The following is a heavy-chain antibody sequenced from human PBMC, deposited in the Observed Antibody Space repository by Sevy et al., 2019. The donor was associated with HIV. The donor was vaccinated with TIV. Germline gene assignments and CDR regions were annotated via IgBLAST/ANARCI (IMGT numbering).Heavy chain of an antibody. CDR2: ISSSGSTI. CDR1: GFTFSDYY. V-gene: IGHV3-11*01. D-gene: IGHD3-9*01. CDR3: ARIIEKRYFDWLPQPYYYYYYMDV. Sequence: GGSLRLSCAASGFTFSDYYMSWIRQAPGKGLEWVSYISSSGSTIYYADSVKGRFTISRDNAKNSLYLQMNSLRAEDTAVYYCARIIEKRYFDWLPQPYYYYYYMDVWGKGTTVTVSS. J-gene: IGHJ6*03.